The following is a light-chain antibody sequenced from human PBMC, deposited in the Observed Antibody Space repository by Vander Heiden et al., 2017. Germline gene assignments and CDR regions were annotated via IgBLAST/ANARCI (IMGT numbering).Light chain of an antibody. CDR1: QSLLHSNGYNY. J-gene: IGKJ1*01. CDR3: RRALETPRT. CDR2: LGS. Sequence: EIVMTQSPLSLPVTPGEPASISCRSSQSLLHSNGYNYLDWYLQKPGQSPQLLIYLGSNRASGVPDRFSGSASGTDFTLKISIVDAEDVGVYYCRRALETPRTFGQGTRVEMK. V-gene: IGKV2-28*01.